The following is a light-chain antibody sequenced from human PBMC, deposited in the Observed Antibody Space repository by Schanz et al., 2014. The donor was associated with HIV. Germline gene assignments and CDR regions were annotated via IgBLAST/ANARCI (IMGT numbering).Light chain of an antibody. Sequence: DIQMTQSPSSLSASVGDRVTITCRASQSISSYLNWYQHKPGKAPTLLIYGASSLRSGVPARFSGSGSGTDFTLTISSLQPEDFATYYCQQGNSFPWTFGQGTKVEIK. J-gene: IGKJ1*01. CDR1: QSISSY. CDR3: QQGNSFPWT. CDR2: GAS. V-gene: IGKV1-39*01.